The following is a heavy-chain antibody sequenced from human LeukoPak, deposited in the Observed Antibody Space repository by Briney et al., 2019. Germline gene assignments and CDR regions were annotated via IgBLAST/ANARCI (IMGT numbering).Heavy chain of an antibody. J-gene: IGHJ3*02. D-gene: IGHD2-2*01. CDR3: ASEPIRPDDIVVVPAAEDDAFDI. Sequence: GGSLRLSCAASGFTFSSYAMHWVRQAPGKGLEWVAVISYDGSNKYYADSVKGRFTISRDNSKNTLYLQMNSLRAEDTAVYYCASEPIRPDDIVVVPAAEDDAFDIWGQGTMVTVSA. V-gene: IGHV3-30-3*01. CDR1: GFTFSSYA. CDR2: ISYDGSNK.